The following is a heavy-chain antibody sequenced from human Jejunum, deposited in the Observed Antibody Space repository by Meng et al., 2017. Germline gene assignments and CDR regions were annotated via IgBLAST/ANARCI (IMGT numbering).Heavy chain of an antibody. CDR3: ATCITVTVVPTGLEGADY. CDR2: ISYDGSNK. D-gene: IGHD3-22*01. J-gene: IGHJ4*02. CDR1: GLTFSSFA. V-gene: IGHV3-30*01. Sequence: GESLTISCAASGLTFSSFAMHWVRQTPGKGLEWVAVISYDGSNKHYAESVKGRFTVSRDNSKNTLFLQMNSLRAEDTAVYYCATCITVTVVPTGLEGADYWGQGALVTGSS.